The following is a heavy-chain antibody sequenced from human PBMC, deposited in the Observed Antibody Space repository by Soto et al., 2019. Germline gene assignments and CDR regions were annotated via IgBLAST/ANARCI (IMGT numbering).Heavy chain of an antibody. CDR2: IYSGGNT. D-gene: IGHD1-26*01. CDR3: ARGDGKWELLDYYSYGMDV. CDR1: GFTVSSNY. Sequence: EVQLVESGGGLIQPGGSLRLSCAASGFTVSSNYMNWVRQAPGKGLEWVSVIYSGGNTYYADSVKGRFTIPRDNSNNTLYLQMNSLRAEDTAVYYCARGDGKWELLDYYSYGMDVWGQGTTVTVSS. J-gene: IGHJ6*02. V-gene: IGHV3-53*01.